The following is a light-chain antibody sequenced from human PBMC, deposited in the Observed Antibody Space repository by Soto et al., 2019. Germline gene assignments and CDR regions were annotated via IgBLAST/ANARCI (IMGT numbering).Light chain of an antibody. CDR3: QQYGV. J-gene: IGKJ3*01. V-gene: IGKV1-33*01. CDR1: EDIGKK. Sequence: DIQMTQSPSSLSASVGDRVTITCQASEDIGKKLNWYQQKPGKAPKLLIYDASNLEAGVPSRFRGSGSETDFIFTISSLHPEDIATYYCQQYGVFGPGTKVDIK. CDR2: DAS.